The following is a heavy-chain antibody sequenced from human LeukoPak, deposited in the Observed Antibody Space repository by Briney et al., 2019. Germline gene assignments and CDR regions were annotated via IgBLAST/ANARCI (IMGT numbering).Heavy chain of an antibody. J-gene: IGHJ4*02. Sequence: SETPSLTCTVSGGSISSYYWSWIRQPPGKGLEWIGYIYYSGSTNYNPSLKSRVTISVDTSKNQFSLKLSSVTAADTAVYYCARQLVAHSVYFDYWGQGTLVTVSS. D-gene: IGHD2-15*01. V-gene: IGHV4-59*08. CDR3: ARQLVAHSVYFDY. CDR2: IYYSGST. CDR1: GGSISSYY.